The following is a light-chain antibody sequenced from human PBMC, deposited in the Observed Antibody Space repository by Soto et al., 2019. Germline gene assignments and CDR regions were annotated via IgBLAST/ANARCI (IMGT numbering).Light chain of an antibody. J-gene: IGKJ1*01. Sequence: SLSSLSASVDASFLITCRASQSISSWLDWYQQKPGKAPKLLIYKASSLESGVPSRFSGSGSGTEFTLTISSLEPDDFAAYYCQQYNSYPRTFGQGTKVDIK. V-gene: IGKV1-5*03. CDR2: KAS. CDR3: QQYNSYPRT. CDR1: QSISSW.